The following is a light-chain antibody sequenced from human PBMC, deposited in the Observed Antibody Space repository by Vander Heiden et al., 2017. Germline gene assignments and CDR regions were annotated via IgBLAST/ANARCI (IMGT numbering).Light chain of an antibody. J-gene: IGKJ3*01. V-gene: IGKV3-11*01. CDR1: QDISNF. CDR2: DAS. CDR3: QQRSTSNT. Sequence: EIVLTQSPATLSLSPGERATLSCRASQDISNFLAWYQQKPGQAPRLLIYDASNRANGIPDRFSGSGSGTDFTLTSDSREPEDFAVYYWQQRSTSNTFGHGTKVDI.